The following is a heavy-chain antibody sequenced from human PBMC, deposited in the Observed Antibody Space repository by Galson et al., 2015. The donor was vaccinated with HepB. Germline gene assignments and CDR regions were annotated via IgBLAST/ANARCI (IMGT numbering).Heavy chain of an antibody. CDR3: ARSGALAAGYSSGSGPLMDY. Sequence: SLRLSCAASGFTFSSYGMHWVRQAPGEGLEWVAVIWYDGTNKYYADSVKGRFTISRDNSKNTLYLQMNSLRAEDTAIYYCARSGALAAGYSSGSGPLMDYWGQGTLVTVSS. CDR2: IWYDGTNK. J-gene: IGHJ4*02. V-gene: IGHV3-33*08. D-gene: IGHD6-19*01. CDR1: GFTFSSYG.